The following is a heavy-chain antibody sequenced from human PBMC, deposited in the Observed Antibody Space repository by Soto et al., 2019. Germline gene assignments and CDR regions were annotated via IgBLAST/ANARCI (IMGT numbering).Heavy chain of an antibody. CDR2: ISSGSSYT. J-gene: IGHJ4*02. V-gene: IGHV3-21*01. CDR3: ARVAY. CDR1: VFTFSRVS. Sequence: GGSLRLSCEASVFTFSRVSMNLVRQFPGKGLEWVASISSGSSYTWYADSVKGRFIISRDNAQNSLFLQMNTLRPEDTAMYYCARVAYWGPGTQVTVSS.